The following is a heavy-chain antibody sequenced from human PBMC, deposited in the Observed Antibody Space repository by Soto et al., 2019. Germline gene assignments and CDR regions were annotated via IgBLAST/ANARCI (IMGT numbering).Heavy chain of an antibody. CDR2: IVVGSGNT. CDR3: AATLYSGSSYYYYGMDV. D-gene: IGHD1-26*01. CDR1: GFTFTSSA. V-gene: IGHV1-58*01. J-gene: IGHJ6*02. Sequence: AVKVSCKASGFTFTSSAVQWVRQARGQRLEWIGWIVVGSGNTNYAQKFQERVTITRDMSTSTAYMELSSLRSEDTAVYYCAATLYSGSSYYYYGMDVWGQGTTVTVSS.